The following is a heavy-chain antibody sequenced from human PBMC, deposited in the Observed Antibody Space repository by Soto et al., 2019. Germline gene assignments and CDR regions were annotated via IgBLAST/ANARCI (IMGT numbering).Heavy chain of an antibody. CDR3: EREGRSWYNWFAH. D-gene: IGHD6-13*01. CDR2: IKQDGSEK. J-gene: IGHJ5*02. CDR1: GFTFSSYW. V-gene: IGHV3-7*01. Sequence: HPGWSLRLSCAASGFTFSSYWMSWVRHAPGKGLEWVANIKQDGSEKYYVDSVKGRFTISRDNAKNSLYLQMNSLRAEDTAVYYCEREGRSWYNWFAHWSQGNLVTVSS.